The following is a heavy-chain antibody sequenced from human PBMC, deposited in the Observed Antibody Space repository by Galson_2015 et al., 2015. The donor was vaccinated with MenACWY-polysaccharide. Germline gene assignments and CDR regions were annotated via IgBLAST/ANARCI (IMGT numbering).Heavy chain of an antibody. CDR1: GFTFGTYT. CDR3: AKKWPTEKGNYHYMDV. CDR2: ISDSGAAT. V-gene: IGHV3-23*01. D-gene: IGHD5-12*01. Sequence: SLRLSCAASGFTFGTYTMYWVRQAPGEGLEWVSAISDSGAATYYAGSVKGRLTISRGNSQNTLYLQMNSLRAEDTAVYYCAKKWPTEKGNYHYMDVWGKGTTVTVSS. J-gene: IGHJ6*03.